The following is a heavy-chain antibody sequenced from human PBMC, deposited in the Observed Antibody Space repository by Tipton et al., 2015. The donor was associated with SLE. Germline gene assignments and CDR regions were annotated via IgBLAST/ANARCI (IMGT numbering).Heavy chain of an antibody. CDR3: ARGRYYFDY. V-gene: IGHV4-39*07. Sequence: TLSLTCTVSGDSISSSTYYWGWIRQPPGKGLEWIGNMYFSGSTYYSPSLKSRVTISVDTSKNQFSLNLRSVTAADTAVYYCARGRYYFDYWGQGTLVTVSS. CDR2: MYFSGST. CDR1: GDSISSSTYY. J-gene: IGHJ4*02.